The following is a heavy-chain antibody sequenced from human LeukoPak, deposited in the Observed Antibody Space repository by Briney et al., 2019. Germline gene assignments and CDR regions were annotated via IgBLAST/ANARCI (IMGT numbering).Heavy chain of an antibody. CDR1: GFTFSSYG. J-gene: IGHJ4*02. CDR2: ISYDGSNK. CDR3: AKILPDTVTADY. V-gene: IGHV3-30*18. Sequence: GGSLRLSCAASGFTFSSYGMYWVRQAPGKGLEWVAVISYDGSNKYYADSVKGRSTISRDNSKNTLYLQMNSLRAEDTAVYYCAKILPDTVTADYWGRGTLVTVSS. D-gene: IGHD4-11*01.